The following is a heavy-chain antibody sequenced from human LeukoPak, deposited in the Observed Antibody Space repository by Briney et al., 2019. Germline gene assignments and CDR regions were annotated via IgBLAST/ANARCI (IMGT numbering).Heavy chain of an antibody. CDR3: ARHRWGAAGTRFDY. D-gene: IGHD6-13*01. CDR1: GGSISSSSYY. V-gene: IGHV4-61*05. J-gene: IGHJ4*02. CDR2: IYYSGST. Sequence: PSETLSLTCTVSGGSISSSSYYWSWIRQPPGKGLEWIGYIYYSGSTNYNPSLKSRVTISVDTSKNQFSLKLSSVTAADTAVYYCARHRWGAAGTRFDYWGQGTLVTVSS.